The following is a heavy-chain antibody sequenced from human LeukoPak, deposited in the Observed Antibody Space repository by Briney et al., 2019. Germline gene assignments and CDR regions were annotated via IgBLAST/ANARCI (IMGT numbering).Heavy chain of an antibody. CDR2: ISSSSSYI. J-gene: IGHJ5*02. Sequence: PGGSMRLSCAASGFTFSSYSMNWVRQAPGKGLEWVSSISSSSSYIYYADSVKGRFTISRDNAKNSLYLQMNSLRAEDTGVYYCARDYGVPAAIGSLNWFDPWGQGTLVTVSS. CDR1: GFTFSSYS. D-gene: IGHD2-2*02. V-gene: IGHV3-21*01. CDR3: ARDYGVPAAIGSLNWFDP.